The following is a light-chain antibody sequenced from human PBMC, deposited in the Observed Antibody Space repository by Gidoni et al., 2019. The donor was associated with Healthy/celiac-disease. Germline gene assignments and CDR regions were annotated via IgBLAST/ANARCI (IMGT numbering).Light chain of an antibody. J-gene: IGLJ3*02. CDR3: AAWDDSLSGPV. CDR2: RNN. CDR1: SDNIGSNY. Sequence: QSVLTQPPSASGTPGQRVTISCSGSSDNIGSNYVYWYQQLPGTAPTLLIYRNNQRPSGVPARFSGSKSGTSASLAISGLLSEDEADYYCAAWDDSLSGPVFGGGTKLTVL. V-gene: IGLV1-47*01.